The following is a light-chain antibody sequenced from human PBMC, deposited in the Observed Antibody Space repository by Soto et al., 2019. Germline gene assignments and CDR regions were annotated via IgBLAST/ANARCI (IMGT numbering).Light chain of an antibody. J-gene: IGKJ2*01. CDR3: QQYNTWPPYP. Sequence: EIVMTQSPATLSVSPGERATLSCRASQSITSHLAWYQQKPGQTPRLLIYDASTRATGIPARFSASGSGTEFTLTISSVLSEDFAVYYCQQYNTWPPYPFGQGTKLDIK. CDR2: DAS. V-gene: IGKV3-15*01. CDR1: QSITSH.